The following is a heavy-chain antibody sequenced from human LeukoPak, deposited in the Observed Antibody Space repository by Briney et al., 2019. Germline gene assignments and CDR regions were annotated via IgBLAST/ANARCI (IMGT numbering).Heavy chain of an antibody. J-gene: IGHJ6*03. Sequence: GGSLRLSCAASGFTFTRYWMSWVRQAPGKGLEWVANIKQDGSEKYYVDSVKGRFTISRDNAKNSLYLQMNSLRAEDTAVYYCARLYYYYYYMDVWGKGTTVTVSS. CDR1: GFTFTRYW. CDR3: ARLYYYYYYMDV. CDR2: IKQDGSEK. V-gene: IGHV3-7*01.